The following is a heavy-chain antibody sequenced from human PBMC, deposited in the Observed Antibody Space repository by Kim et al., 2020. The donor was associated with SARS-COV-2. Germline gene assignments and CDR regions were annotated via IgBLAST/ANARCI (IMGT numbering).Heavy chain of an antibody. CDR3: ARDRVDIVPNEYSYYYGMDV. J-gene: IGHJ6*02. V-gene: IGHV6-1*01. Sequence: SQTLSLTCAISGDSVSSNSAAWNWIRQSPSRGLEWLGRTYYRSKWYNDYAVSVKSRITINPDTSKNQFSLQLNSVTPEDTAVYYCARDRVDIVPNEYSYYYGMDVWGQGTAVTVSS. CDR1: GDSVSSNSAA. D-gene: IGHD5-12*01. CDR2: TYYRSKWYN.